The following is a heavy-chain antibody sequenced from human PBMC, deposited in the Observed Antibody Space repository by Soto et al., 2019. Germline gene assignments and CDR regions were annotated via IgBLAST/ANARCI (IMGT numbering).Heavy chain of an antibody. CDR3: AFYSSSSVSIKSYYYYYGMDV. J-gene: IGHJ6*02. CDR1: GYTLTELS. CDR2: FDPEDGET. Sequence: ASVKVSCKVSGYTLTELSMHWVRQAPGKGLEWMGGFDPEDGETIYAQKYQGRVTMTEDTSTDTAYMELGSLRFGDTAVYYCAFYSSSSVSIKSYYYYYGMDVGGQGTTVTVSS. D-gene: IGHD6-6*01. V-gene: IGHV1-24*01.